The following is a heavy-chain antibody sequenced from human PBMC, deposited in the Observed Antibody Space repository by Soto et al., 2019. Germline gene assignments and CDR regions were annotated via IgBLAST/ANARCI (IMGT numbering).Heavy chain of an antibody. Sequence: SETLSLTCTVSGGSISSSTYYWGWIRQPPGKGLEWIGSLYFSGSTNYNPSLKSRVTISVDKSKNQFSLKLSSVTAADTAVYYCARAWGYYDSSGYLDYWGQGTLVTVSS. J-gene: IGHJ4*02. V-gene: IGHV4-39*07. D-gene: IGHD3-22*01. CDR2: LYFSGST. CDR3: ARAWGYYDSSGYLDY. CDR1: GGSISSSTYY.